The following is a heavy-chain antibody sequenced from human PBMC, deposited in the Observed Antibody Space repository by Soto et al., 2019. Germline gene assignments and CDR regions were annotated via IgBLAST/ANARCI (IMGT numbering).Heavy chain of an antibody. CDR2: IIPIFGTA. D-gene: IGHD2-15*01. CDR1: GGTFSSYA. CDR3: ARGPPRAYCSGGSCPHS. V-gene: IGHV1-69*13. J-gene: IGHJ5*02. Sequence: GASVKVSCKASGGTFSSYAISWVRQAPGQGLEWMGGIIPIFGTADYAQKFQGRVTITADESTSTAYMELSSLRSEDTAVYYCARGPPRAYCSGGSCPHSWGQGTLVTVSS.